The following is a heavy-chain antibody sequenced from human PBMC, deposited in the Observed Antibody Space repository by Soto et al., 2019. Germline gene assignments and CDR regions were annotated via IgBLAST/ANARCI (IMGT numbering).Heavy chain of an antibody. J-gene: IGHJ4*02. Sequence: EVQLVESGGGLVQPGGSLRLSCVASGFTFSNYWMAWVRQAPGKGLEWVGNIKKDGSEKYYVDSVKGRFTISRDNAKNSLYLQINSLRDEDTAVYYCARGDYYDSRGYYVACWGQGTLVTVSS. CDR3: ARGDYYDSRGYYVAC. V-gene: IGHV3-7*04. D-gene: IGHD3-22*01. CDR2: IKKDGSEK. CDR1: GFTFSNYW.